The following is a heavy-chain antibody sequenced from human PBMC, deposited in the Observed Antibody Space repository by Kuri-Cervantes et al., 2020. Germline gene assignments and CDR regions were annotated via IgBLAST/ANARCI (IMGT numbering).Heavy chain of an antibody. Sequence: GESLKISCAASGFTVSSNYMSWVRQAPGKGLEWVSVIYSGGSTYYADSVKGRFTISRDNAKNSLYLQMNSLRAEDTAVYYCAREGGSSGYYLTDWGQGTLVTVSS. V-gene: IGHV3-53*01. CDR1: GFTVSSNY. CDR3: AREGGSSGYYLTD. D-gene: IGHD3-22*01. J-gene: IGHJ4*02. CDR2: IYSGGST.